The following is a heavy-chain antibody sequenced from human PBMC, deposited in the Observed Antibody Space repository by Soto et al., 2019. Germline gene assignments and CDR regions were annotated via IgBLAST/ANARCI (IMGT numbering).Heavy chain of an antibody. J-gene: IGHJ6*02. Sequence: PGGSLRLSCSASGFNFGSYGMSWVRQAPGKGLEWVSGLTASGLNTYYTDSVKGRFTISRDNSRNTVYLQMSGLRVEDTAVFHCAKGLGNAKEVWGQGTTVTVS. D-gene: IGHD2-8*01. CDR1: GFNFGSYG. V-gene: IGHV3-23*01. CDR3: AKGLGNAKEV. CDR2: LTASGLNT.